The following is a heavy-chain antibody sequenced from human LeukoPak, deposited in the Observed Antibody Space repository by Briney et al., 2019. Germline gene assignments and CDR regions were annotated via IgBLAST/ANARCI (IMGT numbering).Heavy chain of an antibody. D-gene: IGHD1-26*01. CDR2: ISWNSGSI. V-gene: IGHV3-9*01. CDR1: GFTFHDYA. Sequence: PGGSLRLSCAAFGFTFHDYAMHWVRHAPGKGLEWVSGISWNSGSIGYADSVEGRFTISRDNAKNSLYLQMNSLRAEDTALYYCAEDFLDSGSPSDAFDIWGQGTMVTVSS. J-gene: IGHJ3*02. CDR3: AEDFLDSGSPSDAFDI.